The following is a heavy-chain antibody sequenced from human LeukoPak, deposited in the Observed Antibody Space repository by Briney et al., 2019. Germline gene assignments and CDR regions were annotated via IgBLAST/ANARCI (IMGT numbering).Heavy chain of an antibody. Sequence: ASVKVSCKASGYTFTDYDINWVRQATGLGLEWMGWMNPNSGNTVYAQKFQGRVTMTRNTSISTAYMELSSLRSEDTAVYYCARGSEMTTPDYWGQGTLVTVSS. D-gene: IGHD4-11*01. CDR2: MNPNSGNT. CDR3: ARGSEMTTPDY. J-gene: IGHJ4*02. V-gene: IGHV1-8*01. CDR1: GYTFTDYD.